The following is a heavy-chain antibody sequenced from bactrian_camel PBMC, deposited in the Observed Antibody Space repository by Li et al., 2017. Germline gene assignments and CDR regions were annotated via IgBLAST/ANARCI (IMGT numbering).Heavy chain of an antibody. J-gene: IGHJ4*01. CDR3: ATGTSCFDETFCPAHI. V-gene: IGHV3-1*01. CDR2: IGNDGST. CDR1: TFTFEDND. Sequence: VQLVESGGGSVLAGGSLNLTCTTSTFTFEDNDMGWYRQTPENGCELVSSIGNDGSTYYVDSVKGRFTISQDIAKNTIYLRMDNLRAEDTAVYYCATGTSCFDETFCPAHIRGQGTQVTVS.